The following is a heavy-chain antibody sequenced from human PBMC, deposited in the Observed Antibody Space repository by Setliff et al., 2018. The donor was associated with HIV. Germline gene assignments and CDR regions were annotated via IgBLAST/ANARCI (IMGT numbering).Heavy chain of an antibody. V-gene: IGHV4-61*02. J-gene: IGHJ2*01. D-gene: IGHD3-9*01. Sequence: SETLSLTCTFSGDSISSGNYYWSWIRQPAGKGLEWIGRIYSTGSTNYNPSLKSRVTISSGTSKNLFSLKLTTVTAADAAVYYCTRDTGYIWSGYRPHWYFDLWGRGTLVTVSS. CDR2: IYSTGST. CDR3: TRDTGYIWSGYRPHWYFDL. CDR1: GDSISSGNYY.